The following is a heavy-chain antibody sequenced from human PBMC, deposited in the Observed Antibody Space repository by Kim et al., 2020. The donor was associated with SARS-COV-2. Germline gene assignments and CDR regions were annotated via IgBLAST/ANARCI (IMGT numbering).Heavy chain of an antibody. V-gene: IGHV1-69*04. CDR1: GGTFSSYA. D-gene: IGHD1-26*01. CDR3: ARDRGGSYYAPDDYYMDV. J-gene: IGHJ6*03. Sequence: SVKVSCKASGGTFSSYAISWVRQAPGQGLEWMGRIIPILGIANYAQKFQGRVTITADKSTSTAYMELSSLRSEDTAVYYCARDRGGSYYAPDDYYMDVWGKGTTVTVSS. CDR2: IIPILGIA.